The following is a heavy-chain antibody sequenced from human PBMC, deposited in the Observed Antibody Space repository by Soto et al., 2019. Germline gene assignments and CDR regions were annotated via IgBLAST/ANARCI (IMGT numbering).Heavy chain of an antibody. CDR2: SYYRGTT. CDR1: GYSISSSNG. D-gene: IGHD1-26*01. Sequence: QVQLQESGPGLVKPSDTLSLTCAVSGYSISSSNGWGWIRQPPGKGLEWMGYSYYRGTTYYNPSLKSRVTMSVTTSNNQFSLTLTSVTAVDTAVYYCARREIQGPIDYWGQGTLVTVSS. CDR3: ARREIQGPIDY. J-gene: IGHJ4*02. V-gene: IGHV4-28*01.